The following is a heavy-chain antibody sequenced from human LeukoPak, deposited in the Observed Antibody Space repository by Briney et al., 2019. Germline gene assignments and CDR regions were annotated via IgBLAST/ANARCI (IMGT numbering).Heavy chain of an antibody. CDR2: ISYDGSNK. CDR3: ARDREYQLDY. Sequence: PGGSLRLSCAAAGFTFSSYAMHWVRQAPGKGLEWVAVISYDGSNKYYADSVKGRFTISRDNSKNTLYLQMNSLRAEDTAVYYCARDREYQLDYWGQGTLVTVSS. D-gene: IGHD2-2*01. CDR1: GFTFSSYA. J-gene: IGHJ4*02. V-gene: IGHV3-30*04.